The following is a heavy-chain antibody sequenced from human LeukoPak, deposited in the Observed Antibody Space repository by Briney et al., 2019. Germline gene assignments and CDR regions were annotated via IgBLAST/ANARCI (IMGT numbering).Heavy chain of an antibody. J-gene: IGHJ5*02. Sequence: HPGGSLRLSCAASGFTFSSYEMNWVRQAPGKGLDWVSYISTSGSTIYYADSVKGRFTISRDNAKNSLYLQMNSLRAEDTAVYYCARDPFRVGSWGQGTLVTVSS. CDR2: ISTSGSTI. V-gene: IGHV3-48*03. CDR1: GFTFSSYE. D-gene: IGHD2-15*01. CDR3: ARDPFRVGS.